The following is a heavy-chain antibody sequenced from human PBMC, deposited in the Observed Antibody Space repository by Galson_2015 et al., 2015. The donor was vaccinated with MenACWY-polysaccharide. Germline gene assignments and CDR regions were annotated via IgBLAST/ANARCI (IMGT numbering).Heavy chain of an antibody. CDR1: GDSVSSNSAA. Sequence: CAISGDSVSSNSAAWNWIRQSPSRGLEWLGRTYYRSKWYNDYAVSVKSRITINPDTSKNQFSLQLNSVTPEDTAVYYCTVNYGDNSGDAFDIWGQGTMVTVSS. CDR3: TVNYGDNSGDAFDI. V-gene: IGHV6-1*01. CDR2: TYYRSKWYN. J-gene: IGHJ3*02. D-gene: IGHD4-23*01.